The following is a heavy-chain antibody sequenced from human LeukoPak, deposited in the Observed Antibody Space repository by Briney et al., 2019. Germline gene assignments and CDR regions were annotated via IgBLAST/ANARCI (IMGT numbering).Heavy chain of an antibody. CDR2: INPNGGFT. CDR3: ARDQSGEWDLLSGWWFDP. CDR1: GYTFSTHW. Sequence: ASVKVSCKTSGYTFSTHWMHWVRQAPGQGLEWMGIINPNGGFTSYAQKFQGRVTVTRDMSTSTVYMELSDLKSEDTAVYYCARDQSGEWDLLSGWWFDPWGQVTLVTVSS. J-gene: IGHJ5*02. D-gene: IGHD1-26*01. V-gene: IGHV1-46*01.